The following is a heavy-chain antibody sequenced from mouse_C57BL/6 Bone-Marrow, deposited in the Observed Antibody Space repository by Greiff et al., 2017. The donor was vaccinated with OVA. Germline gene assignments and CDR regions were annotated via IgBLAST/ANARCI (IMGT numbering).Heavy chain of an antibody. Sequence: QVQLKESGPELVKPGASVKISCKASGYAFSSSWMNWVKQRPGKGLEWIGRIYPGDGDTNYNGKFKGKATLTADKSSSTAYMQLSSLTSEDSAVYFCARRGEPYDYDRAFDYWGQGTTLTVSS. CDR3: ARRGEPYDYDRAFDY. CDR2: IYPGDGDT. V-gene: IGHV1-82*01. CDR1: GYAFSSSW. J-gene: IGHJ2*01. D-gene: IGHD2-4*01.